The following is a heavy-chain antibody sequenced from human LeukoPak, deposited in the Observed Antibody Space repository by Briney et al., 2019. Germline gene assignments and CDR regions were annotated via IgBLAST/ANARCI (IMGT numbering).Heavy chain of an antibody. CDR3: ARDAPYSSSWYVPFDY. V-gene: IGHV1-18*01. CDR2: ISAYNGNT. Sequence: ASVKVSCKASGYTFTSYGISWVRQVPGQGLEWMGWISAYNGNTNYAQNLQGRVTMTTDTSTSTAYMELRSLTSDDTALYYCARDAPYSSSWYVPFDYWGQGTLVTVSS. D-gene: IGHD6-13*01. J-gene: IGHJ4*02. CDR1: GYTFTSYG.